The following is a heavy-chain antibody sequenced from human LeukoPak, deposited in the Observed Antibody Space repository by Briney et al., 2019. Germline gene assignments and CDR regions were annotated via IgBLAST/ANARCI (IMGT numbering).Heavy chain of an antibody. CDR3: ARIGGSGTYWDY. CDR2: IKYHGSDE. J-gene: IGHJ4*02. Sequence: AGGSLRPSCAASGFTFSDYRMSWVRQAPGKGLEWVANIKYHGSDEHYVDSVRGRFTISRDNAKNSLFLQMNSLRAEDTAVYYCARIGGSGTYWDYWGQGTLVTVSS. D-gene: IGHD3-10*01. V-gene: IGHV3-7*01. CDR1: GFTFSDYR.